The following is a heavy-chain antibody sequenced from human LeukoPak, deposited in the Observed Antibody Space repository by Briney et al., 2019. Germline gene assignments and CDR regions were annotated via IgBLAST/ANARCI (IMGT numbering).Heavy chain of an antibody. J-gene: IGHJ2*01. V-gene: IGHV3-21*01. CDR1: GFNFSTYS. CDR2: ISSRSIYT. CDR3: ERDFWAYWYFDL. Sequence: GGSLRLSCAPSGFNFSTYSMNWVRQAPGKGLEWVSAISSRSIYTDYADSVKGPFTISRDNATNSLYIRMNSLRAEDTAVSYCERDFWAYWYFDLWGRGTLVTVSS. D-gene: IGHD3-3*01.